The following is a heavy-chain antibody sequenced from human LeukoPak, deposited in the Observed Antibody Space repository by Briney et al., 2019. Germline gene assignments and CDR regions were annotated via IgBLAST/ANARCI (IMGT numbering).Heavy chain of an antibody. D-gene: IGHD4-17*01. CDR2: INPSGGST. J-gene: IGHJ4*02. CDR1: GYTFTSYY. V-gene: IGHV1-46*01. CDR3: ARDTHGDDIDY. Sequence: ASVKVSCKASGYTFTSYYVHWVRQAPGQGLEWMGIINPSGGSTSYAQKFQGRVTMTRYTSTSTVYMELSSLRSEDTAVYYCARDTHGDDIDYWGQGTLVTVSS.